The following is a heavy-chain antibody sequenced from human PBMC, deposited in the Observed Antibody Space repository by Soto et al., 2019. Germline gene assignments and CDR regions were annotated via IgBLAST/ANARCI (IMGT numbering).Heavy chain of an antibody. J-gene: IGHJ5*02. CDR1: GGTFSIYA. V-gene: IGHV1-69*13. CDR2: IIPIFGTA. D-gene: IGHD2-2*01. CDR3: ARTGDIVVVPAAQSRVWFDP. Sequence: SVKVSCKASGGTFSIYAISWVRQAPGQGLEWMGGIIPIFGTANYAQKFQGRVTITADESTSTAYMELSSLRSEDTAVYYCARTGDIVVVPAAQSRVWFDPWGQGTLVTVSS.